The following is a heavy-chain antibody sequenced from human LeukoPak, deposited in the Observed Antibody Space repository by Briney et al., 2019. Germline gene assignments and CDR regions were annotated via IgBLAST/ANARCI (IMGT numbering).Heavy chain of an antibody. Sequence: SETLSLTCAVYGGSFSGYYWSWIRQPTGKGLEWIGEINHSGSTNYNPSLKSRVTISVDTSKNQFSLKLSSVTAADTAVYYCASLRGSFFYWGQGTLVTVSS. CDR2: INHSGST. CDR3: ASLRGSFFY. D-gene: IGHD1-26*01. V-gene: IGHV4-34*01. J-gene: IGHJ4*02. CDR1: GGSFSGYY.